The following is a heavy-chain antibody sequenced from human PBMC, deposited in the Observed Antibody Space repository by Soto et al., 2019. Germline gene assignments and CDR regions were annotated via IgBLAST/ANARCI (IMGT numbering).Heavy chain of an antibody. Sequence: PVGSLRLSCAASVFTFSSYSMSCVRDSPGKWLEWVSAISGSGGSTYYADSVKGRFTISRDNSKNTLYLQMNSLRAEDTAVYYCPKTPGLSYYYDSSGSAYCFDYLGQATQVIASS. CDR2: ISGSGGST. CDR3: PKTPGLSYYYDSSGSAYCFDY. CDR1: VFTFSSYS. D-gene: IGHD3-22*01. J-gene: IGHJ4*02. V-gene: IGHV3-23*01.